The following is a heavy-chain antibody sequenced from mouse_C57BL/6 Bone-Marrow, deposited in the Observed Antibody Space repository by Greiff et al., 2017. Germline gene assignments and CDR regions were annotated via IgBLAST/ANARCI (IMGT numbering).Heavy chain of an antibody. CDR2: ISGGGGNT. CDR1: GFTFSSYT. V-gene: IGHV5-9*01. J-gene: IGHJ1*03. Sequence: EVHLVESGGGLVKPGGSLKLSCAASGFTFSSYTMSWVRQTPEKRLQWVAAISGGGGNTYYPDSVKGRFTISRDNDKNILYLQRSSLRSEDTALXYCSRQVTTVLATKYFDVWGTGTTVTVSS. D-gene: IGHD1-1*01. CDR3: SRQVTTVLATKYFDV.